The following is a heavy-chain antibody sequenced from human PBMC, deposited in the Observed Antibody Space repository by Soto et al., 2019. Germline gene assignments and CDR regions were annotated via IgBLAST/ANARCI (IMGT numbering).Heavy chain of an antibody. D-gene: IGHD5-12*01. J-gene: IGHJ3*02. V-gene: IGHV1-18*01. CDR3: ARERAWISAFDI. Sequence: ASVKVSCKASGYTFTSYGMSWVRQAPGQGLEWMGWISAYNGNTNYAQKLQGRVTMTTDTSTSAAYMELRSLRSDDTAVYFCARERAWISAFDIWGQGTMVTVSS. CDR1: GYTFTSYG. CDR2: ISAYNGNT.